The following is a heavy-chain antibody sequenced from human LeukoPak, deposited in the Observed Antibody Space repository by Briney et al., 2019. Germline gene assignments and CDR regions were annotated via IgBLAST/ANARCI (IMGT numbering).Heavy chain of an antibody. D-gene: IGHD5-24*01. CDR1: GYTFTGYY. V-gene: IGHV1-2*02. CDR3: ARDRYGDGFAHLDY. J-gene: IGHJ4*02. CDR2: MNANSGGT. Sequence: ASVKVSCKASGYTFTGYYMHWVRQAPGQGLEWMGWMNANSGGTKYAQKVQGRVTMTRDTSISTAYMELSGLTSDDTAVYYCARDRYGDGFAHLDYWGQGALVTVSS.